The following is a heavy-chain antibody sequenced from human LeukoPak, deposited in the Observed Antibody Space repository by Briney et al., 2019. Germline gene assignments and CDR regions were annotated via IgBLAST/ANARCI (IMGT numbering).Heavy chain of an antibody. CDR1: GGSFSGYY. D-gene: IGHD6-19*01. CDR2: INHSGST. V-gene: IGHV4-34*01. Sequence: SETLSLTCAVYGGSFSGYYWSWIRQPPGKGLEWIGEINHSGSTNYNPSLKSRVTISVDTSKNQFSLELSSVTAADTAVYYCARKGQQWLVRGPYNWFDPWGQGTLVTVSS. CDR3: ARKGQQWLVRGPYNWFDP. J-gene: IGHJ5*02.